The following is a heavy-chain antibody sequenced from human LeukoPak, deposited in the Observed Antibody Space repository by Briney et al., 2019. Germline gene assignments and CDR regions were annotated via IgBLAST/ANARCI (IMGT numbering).Heavy chain of an antibody. Sequence: SVKVSCKASGGTFSSYAISWVRQAPGQGLEWMGRIIPIFGIANYAQKFQGRDTITADKSTSTAYMELSSLRSEDTAVYYCARGSAVTPGCGDYWGQGTLVTVSS. CDR1: GGTFSSYA. CDR2: IIPIFGIA. D-gene: IGHD4-23*01. CDR3: ARGSAVTPGCGDY. V-gene: IGHV1-69*04. J-gene: IGHJ4*02.